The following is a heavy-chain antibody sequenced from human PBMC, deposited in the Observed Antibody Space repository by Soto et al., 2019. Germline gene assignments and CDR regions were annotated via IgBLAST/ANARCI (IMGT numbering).Heavy chain of an antibody. CDR3: AYEKISTRRCNCFAP. Sequence: ELQLLESGGGLVQPGGSLRLSCAASGFIFSSYAMSWVRQAPGKGLEWVSAISGSGGSTYYADSVKGRFTISRDNSKNPLFLHMHSLRVEDTAVYYCAYEKISTRRCNCFAPLGPGTLVTASS. V-gene: IGHV3-23*01. CDR1: GFIFSSYA. CDR2: ISGSGGST. D-gene: IGHD2-2*01. J-gene: IGHJ5*02.